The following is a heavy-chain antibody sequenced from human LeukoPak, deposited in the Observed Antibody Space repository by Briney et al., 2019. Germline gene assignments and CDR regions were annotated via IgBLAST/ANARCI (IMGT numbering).Heavy chain of an antibody. Sequence: GGSLRLSCVASGFTFSNYWMSWVRQAPGKGLECVANIKEDGSVKYYVESVKGRFTISRDNAKNSLYLQMNSLRAEDTAVYYCARQGDDYWGHGTLVTVSS. CDR1: GFTFSNYW. CDR3: ARQGDDY. D-gene: IGHD3-16*01. J-gene: IGHJ4*01. CDR2: IKEDGSVK. V-gene: IGHV3-7*01.